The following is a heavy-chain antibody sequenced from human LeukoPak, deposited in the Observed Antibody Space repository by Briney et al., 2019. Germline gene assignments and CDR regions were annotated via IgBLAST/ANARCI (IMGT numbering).Heavy chain of an antibody. CDR3: AKPYSGSYYREYYFDY. Sequence: GGSLRLSCSASGFTFSNYAMHWVRQAPGKGLEYVSAISSNGGSTYYADSVKGRFTISRDNSKNTLYLQMSSLRAEDTAVYYCAKPYSGSYYREYYFDYWGQGTLVTVSS. CDR2: ISSNGGST. CDR1: GFTFSNYA. J-gene: IGHJ4*02. V-gene: IGHV3-64D*06. D-gene: IGHD1-26*01.